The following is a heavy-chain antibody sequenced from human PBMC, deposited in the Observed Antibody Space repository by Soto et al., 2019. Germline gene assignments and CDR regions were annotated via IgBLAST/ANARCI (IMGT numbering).Heavy chain of an antibody. Sequence: QVQLVESGGGVVQPGRSLRLSCAASGFTFSSYGMHWVRQAPGKGLEWVAVISYDGSNKYYADSVKGRFTISRDNSKNTLYLQMNSLRAEDTAVYYCAKDSLWFGELPPHYYYGMDVWGQGTTVTFSS. J-gene: IGHJ6*02. CDR1: GFTFSSYG. V-gene: IGHV3-30*18. CDR3: AKDSLWFGELPPHYYYGMDV. CDR2: ISYDGSNK. D-gene: IGHD3-10*01.